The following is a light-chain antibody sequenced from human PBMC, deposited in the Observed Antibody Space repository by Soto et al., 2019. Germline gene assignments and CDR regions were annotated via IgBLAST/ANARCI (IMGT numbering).Light chain of an antibody. V-gene: IGKV3-15*01. CDR3: QQYNNWPPWT. Sequence: EIVMTQSPATLSVSPGERATLSCRASQSVSSNLAWYQQKPGQAPRLLIYGASTRATGIPARFSGSGSGTEFTLTISSLQSEDFEVYYCQQYNNWPPWTF. CDR1: QSVSSN. CDR2: GAS. J-gene: IGKJ1*01.